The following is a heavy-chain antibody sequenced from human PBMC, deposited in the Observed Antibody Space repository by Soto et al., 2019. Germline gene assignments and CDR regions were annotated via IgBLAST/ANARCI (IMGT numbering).Heavy chain of an antibody. J-gene: IGHJ6*02. V-gene: IGHV3-21*01. CDR1: GFTFSSYS. D-gene: IGHD6-13*01. CDR3: ARDSRAIAAAASMDV. Sequence: PGGSLRLSCAASGFTFSSYSMNWVRQAPGKGLEWVSSISSSSSYIYYADSVKGRFTISRDNAKNSLYLQMNSLRAEDTAVYYCARDSRAIAAAASMDVWGQGTTVTVSS. CDR2: ISSSSSYI.